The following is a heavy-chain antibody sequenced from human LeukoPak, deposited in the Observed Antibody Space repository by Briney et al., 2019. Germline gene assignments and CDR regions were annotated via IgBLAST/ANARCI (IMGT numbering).Heavy chain of an antibody. CDR1: GGSISSYY. CDR2: IYYSGST. D-gene: IGHD1-1*01. CDR3: ARYVPVRTGTTRASFDY. J-gene: IGHJ4*02. V-gene: IGHV4-59*12. Sequence: PSETLSLTCTVSGGSISSYYWSWIRQPAGKGLEWIGYIYYSGSTNYNPSLKSRVTIPVDTSKNQFSLKLRSVTAADTAVYYCARYVPVRTGTTRASFDYWGLGTLVTVSS.